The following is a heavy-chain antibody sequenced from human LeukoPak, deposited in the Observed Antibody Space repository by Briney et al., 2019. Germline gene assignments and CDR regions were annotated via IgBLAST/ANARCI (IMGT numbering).Heavy chain of an antibody. Sequence: GGSLRLSCAASGFTFSSYSMNWVRQAPGKGLEWVSVIYSGGSTYYADSVKGRFTISRDNSKNTLYLQMNSLRAEDTAVYYCARSSAGTPSLYFDYWGQGTLVTVSS. J-gene: IGHJ4*02. CDR2: IYSGGST. D-gene: IGHD6-13*01. CDR1: GFTFSSYS. V-gene: IGHV3-53*01. CDR3: ARSSAGTPSLYFDY.